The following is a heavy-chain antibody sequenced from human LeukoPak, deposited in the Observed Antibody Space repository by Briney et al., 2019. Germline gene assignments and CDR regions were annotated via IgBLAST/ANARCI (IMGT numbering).Heavy chain of an antibody. CDR2: ISGIGDT. CDR3: AKDAAMGPFDY. D-gene: IGHD5-18*01. CDR1: GFTFSTDG. Sequence: GGTLRLSCVASGFTFSTDGMSWVRQAPGKGLEWVSSISGIGDTYYADSVKGRFTISRDNSKNTLYLQMNSLRAEDTAVYYCAKDAAMGPFDYWGQGTLVTVSS. V-gene: IGHV3-23*01. J-gene: IGHJ4*02.